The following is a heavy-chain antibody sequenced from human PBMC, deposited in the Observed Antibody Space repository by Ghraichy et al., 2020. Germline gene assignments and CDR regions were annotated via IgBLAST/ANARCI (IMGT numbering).Heavy chain of an antibody. D-gene: IGHD2-15*01. Sequence: LSLTCSVSGGSVSGGDYYWGWVYQPPGKGLTWIGSIFHDSGRIHYNPSFRSRVTMSVDTSKDEFSLRMSSVTAADTALYYCTREDENGADNAFDIWGQGTFVTVSS. CDR1: GGSVSGGDYY. J-gene: IGHJ3*02. V-gene: IGHV4-39*07. CDR2: IFHDSGRI. CDR3: TREDENGADNAFDI.